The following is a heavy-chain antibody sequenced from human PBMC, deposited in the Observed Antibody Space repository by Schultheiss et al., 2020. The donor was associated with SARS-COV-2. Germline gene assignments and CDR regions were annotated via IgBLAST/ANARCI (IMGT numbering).Heavy chain of an antibody. J-gene: IGHJ6*02. CDR3: ARDAEVNDFWSGYWRV. V-gene: IGHV3-7*03. CDR1: GFTFTNTW. CDR2: INERGSEK. D-gene: IGHD3-3*01. Sequence: GGSLRLSCAASGFTFTNTWMTWVRQAPGKGLEWVANINERGSEKNYVDSVRGRFTISRDDAKNSLYLQMNSLRAEDTAVYYCARDAEVNDFWSGYWRVWGQGTTVTVSS.